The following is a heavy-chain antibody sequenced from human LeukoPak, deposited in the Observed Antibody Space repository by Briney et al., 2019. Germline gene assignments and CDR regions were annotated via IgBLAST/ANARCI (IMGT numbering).Heavy chain of an antibody. CDR1: GFIFSSYA. CDR2: ITTSGGDS. V-gene: IGHV3-21*04. CDR3: AKKVVVGATSPYSDFQD. Sequence: GGSLRLSCEASGFIFSSYAMNWVRQAPGKGLEWVSSITTSGGDSFYAYSVKGRITISRDNAKNSLYLQMNSLRAEDTALYYCAKKVVVGATSPYSDFQDWGQGTLVTVSS. J-gene: IGHJ1*01. D-gene: IGHD1-26*01.